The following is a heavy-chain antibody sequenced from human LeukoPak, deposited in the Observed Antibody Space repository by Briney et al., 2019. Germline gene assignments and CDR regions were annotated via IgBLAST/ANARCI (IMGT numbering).Heavy chain of an antibody. CDR1: GYTFTSYA. V-gene: IGHV1-69*13. CDR2: IIPIFGTA. CDR3: ARDKSDFWSGYFDY. J-gene: IGHJ4*02. Sequence: SVKVSCKASGYTFTSYAISWVRQAPGQGLEWMGGIIPIFGTANYAQKLQGRVTITADESTSTAYMELSSLRSEDTAVYYCARDKSDFWSGYFDYWGQGTLVTVSS. D-gene: IGHD3-3*01.